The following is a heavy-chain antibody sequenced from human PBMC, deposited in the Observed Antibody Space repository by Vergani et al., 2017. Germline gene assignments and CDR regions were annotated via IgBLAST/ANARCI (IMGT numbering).Heavy chain of an antibody. D-gene: IGHD1-20*01. CDR2: ISSSSSTI. J-gene: IGHJ2*01. CDR1: GFTFSSYS. V-gene: IGHV3-48*01. Sequence: EVQLVESGGGLVQPGGSLRLSCAASGFTFSSYSMNWVRQAPGKGLEWVSYISSSSSTIYYAASVKGRFTISRDNAKNSLYLQMNSLRAEDTAGYYCARDDRYNWKTRRTWYFDLWGRGTLVTVSS. CDR3: ARDDRYNWKTRRTWYFDL.